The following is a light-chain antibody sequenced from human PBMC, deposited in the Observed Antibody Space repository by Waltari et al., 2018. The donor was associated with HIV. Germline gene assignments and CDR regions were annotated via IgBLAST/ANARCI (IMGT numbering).Light chain of an antibody. J-gene: IGKJ5*01. V-gene: IGKV2-28*01. CDR2: LGF. CDR1: QSLLHSNKKNY. Sequence: DIVMTQSPLSLPVTPGEPASISCKSSQSLLHSNKKNYLDWYLQKPGQSPQLLIYLGFNRAFGVPDRFSGSGSGTDFTLKISRVEAEDVGVYYCMQALQTITFGQGTRLEIK. CDR3: MQALQTIT.